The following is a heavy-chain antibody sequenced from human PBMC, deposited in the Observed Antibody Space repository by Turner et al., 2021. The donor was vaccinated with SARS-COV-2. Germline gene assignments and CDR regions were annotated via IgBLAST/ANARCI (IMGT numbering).Heavy chain of an antibody. J-gene: IGHJ5*02. CDR2: IHYSGST. Sequence: QLQLQESGPGLVKSSETLSLTCTVSGGSISSGGYYWSWIRQHPGKGLEWIGYIHYSGSTYYNPSLKSRVTISVDTSKNQFSLKLSSVTAADTAVYYCARTTLVPAALEYWFDPWGQGTLVTVSS. CDR3: ARTTLVPAALEYWFDP. D-gene: IGHD2-2*01. V-gene: IGHV4-31*03. CDR1: GGSISSGGYY.